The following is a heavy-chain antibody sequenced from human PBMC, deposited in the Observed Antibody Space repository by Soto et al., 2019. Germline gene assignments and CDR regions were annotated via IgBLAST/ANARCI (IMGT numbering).Heavy chain of an antibody. V-gene: IGHV3-23*01. CDR2: ISGSGDIT. CDR3: AKRYYYASGSLDY. J-gene: IGHJ4*02. CDR1: GFTFSIYS. D-gene: IGHD3-10*01. Sequence: GGSLRLSCAASGFTFSIYSMTWVRQAPGKGLEWVSAISGSGDITLYADSVKGRFTTSRDNSKNTLFLQVNNLRAEDTAVYYCAKRYYYASGSLDYWGQGTLVTVSS.